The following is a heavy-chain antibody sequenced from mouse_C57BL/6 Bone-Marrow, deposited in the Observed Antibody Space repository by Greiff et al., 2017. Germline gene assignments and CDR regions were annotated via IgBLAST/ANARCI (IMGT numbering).Heavy chain of an antibody. CDR2: IHPNSGST. D-gene: IGHD1-1*01. CDR1: GYTFTSYW. V-gene: IGHV1-64*01. CDR3: ARPRYYYGSSPYYAMDY. J-gene: IGHJ4*01. Sequence: QVQLQQSGAELVKPGASVKLSCKASGYTFTSYWMHWVKQRPGQGLEWIGMIHPNSGSTNYNEKFKSKATLTVDKSSSTAYMQLSSLTSEDSAVYYCARPRYYYGSSPYYAMDYWGQGTSVTVSS.